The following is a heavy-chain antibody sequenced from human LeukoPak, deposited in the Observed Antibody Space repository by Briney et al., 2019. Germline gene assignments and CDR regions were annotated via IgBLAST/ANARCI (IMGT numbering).Heavy chain of an antibody. CDR2: IYTSGST. Sequence: SETLSLTCTVSGGSISSDSYYWSWIRQPAGKGLEWIGRIYTSGSTNYNPSLKSRVTISVDTSKNQFSLKLSSVTAADTAVYYCARDSIGYYYLSDYWGQGTLVTVSS. V-gene: IGHV4-61*02. J-gene: IGHJ4*02. D-gene: IGHD3-22*01. CDR3: ARDSIGYYYLSDY. CDR1: GGSISSDSYY.